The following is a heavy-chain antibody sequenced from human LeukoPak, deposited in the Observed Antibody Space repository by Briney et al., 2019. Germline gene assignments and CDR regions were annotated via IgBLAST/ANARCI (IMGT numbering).Heavy chain of an antibody. CDR3: TTTIVGVTTWFDP. J-gene: IGHJ5*02. CDR2: IKNKTNGGTT. Sequence: GGSLRLSCAASGFTLSNAHMSWVRQAPRKGLEWVGRIKNKTNGGTTDYAAPVKGRFTISRDDSKNTLYLQMNSLKTEDTAVYYCTTTIVGVTTWFDPWGQGTLVTVSP. D-gene: IGHD1-26*01. V-gene: IGHV3-15*01. CDR1: GFTLSNAH.